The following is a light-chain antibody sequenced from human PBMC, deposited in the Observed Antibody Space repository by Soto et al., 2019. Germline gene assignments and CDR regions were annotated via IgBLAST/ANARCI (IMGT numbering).Light chain of an antibody. J-gene: IGLJ2*01. CDR2: GNS. CDR3: HYYDSNMSGTKGV. Sequence: QSVLTQPPSVSGAPGQRVTISCTGSSSNIGAGYDVPWYQQLPGTAPKLLIYGNSNRPSGVPDRFSGSKSGTSASLAITGLQAEEAADEYGHYYDSNMSGTKGVFGGGTKLTVL. CDR1: SSNIGAGYD. V-gene: IGLV1-40*01.